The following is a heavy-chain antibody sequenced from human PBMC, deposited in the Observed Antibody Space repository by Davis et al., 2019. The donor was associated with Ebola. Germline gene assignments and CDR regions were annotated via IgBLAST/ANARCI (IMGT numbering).Heavy chain of an antibody. D-gene: IGHD1-1*01. CDR2: INPHNGNT. Sequence: AASVKVSCKASGYTFTSYGISWVRQAPGQGLEWMGWINPHNGNTNYAQNVQGRVIMTSDTATTTAYMEMGSLRSDDTAVYYCARAQFPTTSDHWGQGTLVTVSS. J-gene: IGHJ4*02. CDR3: ARAQFPTTSDH. CDR1: GYTFTSYG. V-gene: IGHV1-18*01.